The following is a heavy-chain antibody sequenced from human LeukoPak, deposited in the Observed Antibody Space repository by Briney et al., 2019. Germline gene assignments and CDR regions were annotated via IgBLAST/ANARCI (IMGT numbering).Heavy chain of an antibody. CDR1: GFTFSSYA. D-gene: IGHD2-2*02. CDR3: AKLGYCSSTSCYTAGYEDY. V-gene: IGHV3-23*01. J-gene: IGHJ4*02. CDR2: ISGSGGST. Sequence: GGSLRLSCAASGFTFSSYAMSWVRQAPGKGLEWVSAISGSGGSTYYADSVEGRFTISRDNSKNTLYLQMNSLRAEDTAVYYCAKLGYCSSTSCYTAGYEDYWGQGTLVTVSS.